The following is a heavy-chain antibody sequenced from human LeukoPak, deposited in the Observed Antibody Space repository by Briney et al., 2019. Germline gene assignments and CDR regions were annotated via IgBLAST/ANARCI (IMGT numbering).Heavy chain of an antibody. J-gene: IGHJ5*02. CDR3: ARVVSLAVAGDTRDWFDP. D-gene: IGHD6-19*01. V-gene: IGHV4-34*01. CDR1: GGSFSGYY. CDR2: INHSGST. Sequence: PSETLSLTCAVYGGSFSGYYWSWIRQPPGKGLEWIGEINHSGSTNYNPSLKSRVTISEDTSKNQFSLKLSSVTAADTAVYYCARVVSLAVAGDTRDWFDPWGQGTLVTVSS.